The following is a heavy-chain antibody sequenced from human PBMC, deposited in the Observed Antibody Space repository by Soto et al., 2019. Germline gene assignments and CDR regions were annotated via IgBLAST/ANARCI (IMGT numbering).Heavy chain of an antibody. CDR3: ASSRQQLVWGGIFDAFDI. CDR2: TYYRSKWYN. D-gene: IGHD6-13*01. CDR1: GDSVSSNSAA. Sequence: SQTLSLTCAISGDSVSSNSAAWNWIRQSPSRGLEWLGRTYYRSKWYNDYAVSVKSRITINPDTSKNQFSLQLNSVTPEDTAVYYCASSRQQLVWGGIFDAFDIWGQGTMVTVSS. J-gene: IGHJ3*02. V-gene: IGHV6-1*01.